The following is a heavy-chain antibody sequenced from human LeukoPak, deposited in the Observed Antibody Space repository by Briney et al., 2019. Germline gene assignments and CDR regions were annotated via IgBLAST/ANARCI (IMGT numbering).Heavy chain of an antibody. D-gene: IGHD4-17*01. V-gene: IGHV3-11*04. J-gene: IGHJ4*02. CDR1: GFTFSDYY. Sequence: GGSLRLSCAASGFTFSDYYMSWIRQVPGKGLEWVSYISSSGSTIYYADSVKGRFTISRDNAKNSLCLQMNSLRAEDTAVYYCARDVYGDYVLDYWGQGTLVTVSS. CDR2: ISSSGSTI. CDR3: ARDVYGDYVLDY.